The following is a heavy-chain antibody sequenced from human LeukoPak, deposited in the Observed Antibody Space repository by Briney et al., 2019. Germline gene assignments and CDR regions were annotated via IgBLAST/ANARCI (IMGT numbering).Heavy chain of an antibody. CDR3: AKDGGIAAAGTSVYFDQ. J-gene: IGHJ4*02. CDR2: ISGSGGNT. V-gene: IGHV3-23*01. D-gene: IGHD6-13*01. Sequence: PGGSLRLSCAASGFTFSSYAVSWVRQAPGKGLQWVSGISGSGGNTYYADSVKGRFTISRDNSKNTMYLQMNSLRAEDTAVYYCAKDGGIAAAGTSVYFDQWGQGTLVTVSS. CDR1: GFTFSSYA.